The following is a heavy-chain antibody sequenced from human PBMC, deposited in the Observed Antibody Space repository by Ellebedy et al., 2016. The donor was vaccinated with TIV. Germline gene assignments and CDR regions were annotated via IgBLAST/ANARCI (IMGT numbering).Heavy chain of an antibody. D-gene: IGHD3-10*01. Sequence: ASVKVSCXASGYTFTSYDINWVRQATGQGLEWMGWMNPSSGNTGYAQKFQGRVTMTRNTSISTAYMELSSLRSEDTAVYYCARGCMVRGGTYYGMDVWGQGTTVTVSS. CDR1: GYTFTSYD. V-gene: IGHV1-8*01. J-gene: IGHJ6*02. CDR3: ARGCMVRGGTYYGMDV. CDR2: MNPSSGNT.